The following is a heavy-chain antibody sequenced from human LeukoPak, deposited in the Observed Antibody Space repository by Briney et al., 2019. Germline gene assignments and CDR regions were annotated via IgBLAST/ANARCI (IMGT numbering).Heavy chain of an antibody. J-gene: IGHJ4*02. V-gene: IGHV3-66*02. D-gene: IGHD3-3*01. CDR3: ARAPITIFGVVINRFDY. CDR2: IYSGGST. CDR1: GFTVSSNY. Sequence: GGSLRLSCAASGFTVSSNYMSWVRQAPGKGLEWVSVIYSGGSTYYADSVKGRFTISRDNSKNTLYLQMNSLRAEDTAVCYCARAPITIFGVVINRFDYWGQGTLVTVSS.